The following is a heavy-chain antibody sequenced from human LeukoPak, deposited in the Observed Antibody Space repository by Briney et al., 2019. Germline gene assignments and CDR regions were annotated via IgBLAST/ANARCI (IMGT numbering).Heavy chain of an antibody. Sequence: GGSLRLSCAASGFTFSSYAMSWVRQAPGKGLEWVSAISGSGGSTYYADSVKGRFTISRDNSKNTLYLQMNSLSAEDTAVYYCAKDSVVVVAATHRAYFDYWGQGTLVTVSS. CDR3: AKDSVVVVAATHRAYFDY. J-gene: IGHJ4*02. D-gene: IGHD2-15*01. CDR1: GFTFSSYA. CDR2: ISGSGGST. V-gene: IGHV3-23*01.